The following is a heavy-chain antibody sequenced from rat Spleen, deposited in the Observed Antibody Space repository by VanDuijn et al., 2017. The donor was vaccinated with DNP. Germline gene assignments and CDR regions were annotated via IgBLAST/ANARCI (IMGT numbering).Heavy chain of an antibody. CDR2: ISPSGSST. J-gene: IGHJ1*01. V-gene: IGHV5-7*01. Sequence: EVQLVGSGGDLVQPGRSLKVSCAASGFTFSNYNMAWVRQAPKKGLEWVAAISPSGSSTYYPDSVKGRFTISRDDAKSSLYLQMDSLRSEDTATYYCARWGNSDWYFDFWGPGTMVTVSS. CDR3: ARWGNSDWYFDF. CDR1: GFTFSNYN. D-gene: IGHD1-10*01.